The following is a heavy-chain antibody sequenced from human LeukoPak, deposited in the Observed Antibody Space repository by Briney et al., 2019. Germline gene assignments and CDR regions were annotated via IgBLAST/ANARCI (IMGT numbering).Heavy chain of an antibody. CDR2: MNPNSGNT. J-gene: IGHJ4*02. D-gene: IGHD1-14*01. Sequence: GASVKVSCKASGCTFTSYDINWVRQATGQGLEWMGWMNPNSGNTGYAQKFQGRVTMTRDTSTSTAYMELSSLRSEDSAVYYCAREPLRTEHIDYWGQGTLVTVSS. CDR3: AREPLRTEHIDY. V-gene: IGHV1-8*01. CDR1: GCTFTSYD.